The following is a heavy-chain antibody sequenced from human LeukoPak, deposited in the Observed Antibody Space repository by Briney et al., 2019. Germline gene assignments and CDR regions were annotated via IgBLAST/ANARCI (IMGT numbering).Heavy chain of an antibody. CDR1: GLTVSRHY. V-gene: IGHV3-53*01. Sequence: GGSLRLSCAASGLTVSRHYMTWVRQAPGKGLEWLSVISTGGSTNYADSVKGRFTISRDSSKNTLFLQMNSLRADDTAVYYCARDDYYDSSDLDYWGQGTLVTVSS. D-gene: IGHD3-22*01. J-gene: IGHJ4*02. CDR2: ISTGGST. CDR3: ARDDYYDSSDLDY.